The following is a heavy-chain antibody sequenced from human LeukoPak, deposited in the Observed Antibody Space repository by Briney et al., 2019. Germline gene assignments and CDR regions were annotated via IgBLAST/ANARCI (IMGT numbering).Heavy chain of an antibody. CDR1: GFTFSSYG. J-gene: IGHJ4*02. Sequence: GGSLRLSCAASGFTFSSYGMHWVRQAPGKGLEGVAFIRYDGSNKYYADSVKGRFTISRGNSKNTLYLQMNSLRAEDTAVYYCARSPRTYYYDSSGYARYWGQGTLVTVSS. D-gene: IGHD3-22*01. CDR3: ARSPRTYYYDSSGYARY. V-gene: IGHV3-30*02. CDR2: IRYDGSNK.